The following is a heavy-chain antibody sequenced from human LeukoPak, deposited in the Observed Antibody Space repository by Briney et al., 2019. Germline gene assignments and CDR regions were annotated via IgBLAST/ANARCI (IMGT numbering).Heavy chain of an antibody. J-gene: IGHJ4*02. V-gene: IGHV3-7*01. CDR3: SRSLDY. CDR2: INQDGTNQ. Sequence: GGSLRLSCVASGFPFSGYWMDRVRQAPGKGMEWEANINQDGTNQYYAASVKGRFSISRDNAKNSLYLQLNSLRAEDTGVYYCSRSLDYLGQGALVTVSS. CDR1: GFPFSGYW.